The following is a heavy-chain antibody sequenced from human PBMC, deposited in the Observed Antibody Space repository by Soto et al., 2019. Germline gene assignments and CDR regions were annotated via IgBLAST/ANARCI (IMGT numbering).Heavy chain of an antibody. D-gene: IGHD5-12*01. CDR3: ARANIVATIYYYYYGMDV. V-gene: IGHV1-69*06. Sequence: VASVKVSCKASGDTFSSYAISWVRQAPGQGLEWMGGIIPIFGTANYAQKFQGRVTITADKSTSTAYMELSSLRSEDTAVYYCARANIVATIYYYYYGMDVWGQGTTVTVSS. CDR1: GDTFSSYA. J-gene: IGHJ6*02. CDR2: IIPIFGTA.